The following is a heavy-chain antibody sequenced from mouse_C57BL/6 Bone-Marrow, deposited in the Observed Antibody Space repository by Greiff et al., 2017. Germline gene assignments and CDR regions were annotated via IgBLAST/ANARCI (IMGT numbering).Heavy chain of an antibody. CDR2: IHPNSGST. CDR3: ARPPCYYGSSYHAY. Sequence: QVQLQQPGAELVKPGASVKLSCKASGYTFTSYWMHWVKQRPGQGLEWIGMIHPNSGSTNYNEKFKSKATLTVDKSSSTAYMQLSSLTSEDSAVYYCARPPCYYGSSYHAYWGQGTLVTVSA. V-gene: IGHV1-64*01. CDR1: GYTFTSYW. J-gene: IGHJ3*01. D-gene: IGHD1-1*01.